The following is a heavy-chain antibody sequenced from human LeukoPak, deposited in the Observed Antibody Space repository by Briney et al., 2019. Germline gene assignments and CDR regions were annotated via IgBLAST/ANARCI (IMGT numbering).Heavy chain of an antibody. J-gene: IGHJ4*02. CDR1: GFNFGIYS. V-gene: IGHV3-7*01. CDR2: IKQDGSEK. Sequence: GGSLRLSCAGSGFNFGIYSMDWVRQAPGKGLEWVANIKQDGSEKYYVDSVKGRFTISRDNAKNSLYLQMNSLRAEDTAVYYCARDYYDSSGYYHAAFDYWGQGTLVTVSS. D-gene: IGHD3-22*01. CDR3: ARDYYDSSGYYHAAFDY.